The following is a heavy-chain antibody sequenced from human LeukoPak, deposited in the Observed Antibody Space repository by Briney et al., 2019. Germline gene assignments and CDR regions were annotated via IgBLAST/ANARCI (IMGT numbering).Heavy chain of an antibody. D-gene: IGHD1-14*01. CDR1: GGPISSSSYY. V-gene: IGHV4-39*07. Sequence: SETLSLTCTVSGGPISSSSYYWGWIRQPPGKGLEWIGSIYYSGSTYYNPSLKSRVTISVDTSKNQFSLKLSSVTAADTAVYYCAREGPGTTGPFDYWGQGTLVTVSS. CDR3: AREGPGTTGPFDY. CDR2: IYYSGST. J-gene: IGHJ4*02.